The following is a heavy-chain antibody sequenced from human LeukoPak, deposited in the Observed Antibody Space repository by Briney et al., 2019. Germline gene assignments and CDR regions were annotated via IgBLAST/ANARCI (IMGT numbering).Heavy chain of an antibody. D-gene: IGHD2-21*01. Sequence: SETLSLTCTVSGGSISSYYWSWIRQPPGKGLEWIGYIYYSGSTNYNPSLKSRVTISVDTSKNQFSLKLSSVTAADTAVYYCARAVYCGGDCYYYMDVWGKGTTVTVSS. V-gene: IGHV4-59*01. CDR1: GGSISSYY. J-gene: IGHJ6*03. CDR2: IYYSGST. CDR3: ARAVYCGGDCYYYMDV.